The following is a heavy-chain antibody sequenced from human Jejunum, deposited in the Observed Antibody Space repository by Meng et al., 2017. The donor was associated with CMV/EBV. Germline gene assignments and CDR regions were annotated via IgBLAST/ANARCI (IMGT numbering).Heavy chain of an antibody. J-gene: IGHJ4*02. CDR3: ARVWMGATSGDY. CDR2: INVYNGNT. V-gene: IGHV1-18*01. CDR1: GFTFNTYG. D-gene: IGHD1-26*01. Sequence: QVQLVQSGAEVKRPGASGKVSCKASGFTFNTYGITWVRQAPGQGLEWMGWINVYNGNTNYAQNLQDRVTMTTDTSTSTAYMELRSLVSDDTAVYYCARVWMGATSGDYWGQGTVVTVSS.